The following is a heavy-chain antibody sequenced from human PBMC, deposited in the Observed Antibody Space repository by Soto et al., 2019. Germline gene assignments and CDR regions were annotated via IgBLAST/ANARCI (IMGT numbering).Heavy chain of an antibody. J-gene: IGHJ4*02. CDR3: AKAAAYHGSASYFPFDD. Sequence: EVQLLESGGGLVQPGGSLRLSCAASGFSFSSYAMSWVRQAPGKGLEWVSSISGSGANTYSVDSVKGRFTVSRDNSKNKLYLQMSSLRGEDTAVYKCAKAAAYHGSASYFPFDDWGLGTRVTVSS. V-gene: IGHV3-23*01. CDR1: GFSFSSYA. D-gene: IGHD3-10*01. CDR2: ISGSGANT.